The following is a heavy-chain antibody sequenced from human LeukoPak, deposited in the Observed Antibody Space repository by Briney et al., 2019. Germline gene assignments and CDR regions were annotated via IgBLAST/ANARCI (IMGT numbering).Heavy chain of an antibody. V-gene: IGHV4-4*07. Sequence: SETLFLTCTVSGGSISSYYWSWIRQPAGKGLEWIGRIYTSGSTNYNPSLKSRVTMSVDTSKNQFSLKLSSVTAADTAVYYCARTSAAHDFWSGYQAYYFDYWGQGTLVTVSS. J-gene: IGHJ4*02. CDR1: GGSISSYY. CDR3: ARTSAAHDFWSGYQAYYFDY. CDR2: IYTSGST. D-gene: IGHD3-3*01.